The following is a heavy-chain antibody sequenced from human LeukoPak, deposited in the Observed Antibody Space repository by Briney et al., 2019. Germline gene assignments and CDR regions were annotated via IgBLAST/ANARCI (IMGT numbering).Heavy chain of an antibody. CDR1: GYTFTSYY. CDR2: INPSGGST. CDR3: ARDDSSGFYDY. Sequence: ASVKVSCKAPGYTFTSYYMHWVRQAPGQGLEWMGIINPSGGSTSYAQKFQGRVTMTRDTSTSTVYMELSSLRSEDTAVYYCARDDSSGFYDYWGQGTLVTVSS. D-gene: IGHD3-22*01. V-gene: IGHV1-46*01. J-gene: IGHJ4*02.